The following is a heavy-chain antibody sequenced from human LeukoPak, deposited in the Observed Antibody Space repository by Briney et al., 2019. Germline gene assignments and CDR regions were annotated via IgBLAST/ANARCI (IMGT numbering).Heavy chain of an antibody. Sequence: SVKVSCKASGGTFSSYAISWVRQARGQGLEWMGRIIPIFGTANYAQKFQGRVTITTDESTSTAYMELSSLRSEDTAVYYCARDPIAYCGGDCYSLWGQGTLVTVSS. CDR3: ARDPIAYCGGDCYSL. CDR2: IIPIFGTA. D-gene: IGHD2-21*02. J-gene: IGHJ4*02. CDR1: GGTFSSYA. V-gene: IGHV1-69*05.